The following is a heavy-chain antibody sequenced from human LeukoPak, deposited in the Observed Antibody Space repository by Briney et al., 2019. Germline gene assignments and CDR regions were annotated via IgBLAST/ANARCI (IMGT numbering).Heavy chain of an antibody. V-gene: IGHV4-59*01. Sequence: PSETLSLTCTVSGGSISGYYWNWIRQPPGKGLEWIGYIYYSGSTNYNPPLKSRVTISIDTSKDQFSLKLRSVTAADTAVYYCARGSGWLPNSWGQGTLVTVSS. CDR3: ARGSGWLPNS. J-gene: IGHJ4*02. CDR2: IYYSGST. CDR1: GGSISGYY. D-gene: IGHD6-13*01.